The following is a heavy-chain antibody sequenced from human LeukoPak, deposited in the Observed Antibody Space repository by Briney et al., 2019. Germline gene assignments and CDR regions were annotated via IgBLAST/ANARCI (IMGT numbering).Heavy chain of an antibody. CDR1: GFTFSSYW. CDR3: ARGSDSSGWHNWFDP. J-gene: IGHJ5*02. CDR2: ISYDGSNK. Sequence: GGSLRLSCAASGFTFSSYWMHWVRQAPGKGLEWVAVISYDGSNKYYADSVKGRFTISRDNSKNTLYLQMNSLRAEDTAVYYCARGSDSSGWHNWFDPWGQGTLVTVSS. V-gene: IGHV3-30-3*01. D-gene: IGHD3-22*01.